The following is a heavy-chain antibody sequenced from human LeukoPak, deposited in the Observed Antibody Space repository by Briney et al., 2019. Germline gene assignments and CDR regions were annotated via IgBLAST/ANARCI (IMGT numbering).Heavy chain of an antibody. CDR2: INSDGSST. CDR1: GFTFSSYW. V-gene: IGHV3-74*01. D-gene: IGHD3-9*01. J-gene: IGHJ4*02. CDR3: ARTDYDILTGYYKHFDY. Sequence: PGGSLRLSCAASGFTFSSYWMHWVRQAPGKGLVWVSRINSDGSSTSYADSVKGRFTISRDNAKNTLYLQMNSLRAEDTAVYYCARTDYDILTGYYKHFDYWGQGTLVTVSS.